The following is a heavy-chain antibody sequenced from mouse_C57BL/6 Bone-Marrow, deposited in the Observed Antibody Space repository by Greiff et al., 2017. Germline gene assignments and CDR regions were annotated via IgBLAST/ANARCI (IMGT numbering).Heavy chain of an antibody. V-gene: IGHV1-81*01. CDR1: GYTFTSYG. Sequence: VQRVESGAELARPGASVKLSCKASGYTFTSYGISWVKQRTGQGLEWIGEIDPRSGNTNYNEKFKGKATLTADKSSSTAYMALRSLTSEDSAVYFCTYGNYPYFDYWGQGTTLTVSS. CDR3: TYGNYPYFDY. D-gene: IGHD2-1*01. J-gene: IGHJ2*01. CDR2: IDPRSGNT.